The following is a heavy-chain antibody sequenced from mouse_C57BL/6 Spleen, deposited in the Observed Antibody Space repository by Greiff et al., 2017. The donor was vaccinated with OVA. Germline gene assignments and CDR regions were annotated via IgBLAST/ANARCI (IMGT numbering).Heavy chain of an antibody. J-gene: IGHJ3*01. CDR3: TLYDFAY. V-gene: IGHV14-4*01. CDR1: GFNIKDDY. D-gene: IGHD2-3*01. Sequence: EVMLVESGAELVRPGASVKLSCTASGFNIKDDYMHWVKQRPEQGLEWIGWIDPENGDTEYASKFQGKATITADTSSNTAYLQLSSLTSEDTAVYYCTLYDFAYWGQGTLVTVSA. CDR2: IDPENGDT.